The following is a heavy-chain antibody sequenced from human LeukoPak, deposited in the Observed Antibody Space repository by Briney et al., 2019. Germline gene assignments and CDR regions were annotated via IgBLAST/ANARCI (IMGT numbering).Heavy chain of an antibody. V-gene: IGHV3-30*18. D-gene: IGHD2-15*01. CDR1: GFTFTSYG. CDR3: AKDRRKTAVAATSPLDY. J-gene: IGHJ4*02. Sequence: GGSLRLSCAASGFTFTSYGMHWFRQAPGKGLEWVAVISYDGSNKYYADSVKGRFTISRDNSKNTLYLQMNSLRAEDTAVYYYAKDRRKTAVAATSPLDYWGQGTLVTVSS. CDR2: ISYDGSNK.